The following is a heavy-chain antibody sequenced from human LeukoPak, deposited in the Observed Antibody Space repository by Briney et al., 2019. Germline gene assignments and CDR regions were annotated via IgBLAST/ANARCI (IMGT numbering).Heavy chain of an antibody. CDR2: INHSGST. CDR3: ARGKRDGYKGFGY. CDR1: GGSFSGYY. V-gene: IGHV4-34*01. J-gene: IGHJ4*02. D-gene: IGHD5-24*01. Sequence: SETLSLTCAVYGGSFSGYYWSWIRQPPGKGLEWIGEINHSGSTNYNPSLKSRVTISVDTSKSQFSLKLSSVTAADTAVYYCARGKRDGYKGFGYWGQGTLVTVSS.